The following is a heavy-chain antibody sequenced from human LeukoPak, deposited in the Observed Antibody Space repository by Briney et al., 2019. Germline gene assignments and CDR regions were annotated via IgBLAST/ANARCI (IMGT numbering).Heavy chain of an antibody. V-gene: IGHV3-23*01. Sequence: QPGGTLRLSCAASGFTFSSYGMSWVRQAPGKGLEWVSAISGSGGSTYYADSVKGRFTISRDNSKNTLYLQMNSLRAEDTAVYYCAKEVSPLLWFGELLPHPNWFDPWGQGTLVTVSS. D-gene: IGHD3-10*01. CDR3: AKEVSPLLWFGELLPHPNWFDP. CDR1: GFTFSSYG. CDR2: ISGSGGST. J-gene: IGHJ5*02.